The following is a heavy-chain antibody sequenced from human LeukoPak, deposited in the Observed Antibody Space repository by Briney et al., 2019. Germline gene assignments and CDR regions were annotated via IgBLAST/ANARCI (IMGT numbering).Heavy chain of an antibody. D-gene: IGHD6-13*01. Sequence: PGRSLRLSCAASGFTFSSYAMHWVRQAPGKGLEWVAVISYDGSNKYYADSVKGRFTISRDNSKNTLYLQMNSLRAEDTAVYYCARDSFYSSSWYKDYYYMDVWGKGTTVTISS. J-gene: IGHJ6*03. V-gene: IGHV3-30*04. CDR3: ARDSFYSSSWYKDYYYMDV. CDR2: ISYDGSNK. CDR1: GFTFSSYA.